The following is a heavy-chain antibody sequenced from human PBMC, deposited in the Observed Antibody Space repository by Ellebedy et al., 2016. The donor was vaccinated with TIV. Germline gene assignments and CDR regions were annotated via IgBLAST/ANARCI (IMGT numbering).Heavy chain of an antibody. CDR3: AATTVTTLFDY. Sequence: SETLSLTXTVSGGSISSGGYYWSWIRQHPGKGLEWIGYIYYSGSTYYNPSLKSRVTISVDTSKNQFSLKLSSVTAADTAVYYCAATTVTTLFDYWGQGTLVTVSS. CDR2: IYYSGST. V-gene: IGHV4-31*03. CDR1: GGSISSGGYY. J-gene: IGHJ4*02. D-gene: IGHD4-17*01.